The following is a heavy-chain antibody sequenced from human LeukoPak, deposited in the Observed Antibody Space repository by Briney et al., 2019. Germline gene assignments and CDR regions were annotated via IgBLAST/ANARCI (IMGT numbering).Heavy chain of an antibody. CDR3: AKCGFGGLLSHFDY. CDR2: IGYDGSDK. CDR1: GYSFPNYW. J-gene: IGHJ4*02. D-gene: IGHD3-10*01. Sequence: GESLKIFCKGFGYSFPNYWIGWVRQMPGKGLEGVAVIGYDGSDKYYGDSVKGRFTISRDNSKNTLYLQMNSLRAEDTSVYYCAKCGFGGLLSHFDYWGKGTLVTVSS. V-gene: IGHV3-30*02.